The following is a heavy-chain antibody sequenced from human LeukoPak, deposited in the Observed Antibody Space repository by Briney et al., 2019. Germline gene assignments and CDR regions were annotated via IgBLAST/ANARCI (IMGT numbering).Heavy chain of an antibody. D-gene: IGHD6-19*01. V-gene: IGHV1-69*05. CDR2: IIPIFGTA. J-gene: IGHJ4*02. CDR1: GGTFSSYA. CDR3: ARGRIAVAGGFDY. Sequence: SVKVSCKASGGTFSSYAISWVRQAPGRGLEWMGGIIPIFGTANYAQKFQGRVTITTDESTSTAYMELSSLRSEDTAVYYCARGRIAVAGGFDYWGQGTLVTVSS.